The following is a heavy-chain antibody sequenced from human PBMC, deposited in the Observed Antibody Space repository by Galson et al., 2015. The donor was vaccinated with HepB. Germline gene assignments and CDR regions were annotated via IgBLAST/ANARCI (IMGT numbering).Heavy chain of an antibody. CDR2: IDPSDSYT. CDR3: ARSYYYGSGREYAFDI. CDR1: GYSFTSYW. D-gene: IGHD3-10*01. J-gene: IGHJ3*02. V-gene: IGHV5-10-1*01. Sequence: CKGSGYSFTSYWISWVRQMPGKGLEWMGRIDPSDSYTNYGPSFQGHVTISADKSISTAYLQWSSLKASDTAMYYCARSYYYGSGREYAFDIWGQGTMVTVSS.